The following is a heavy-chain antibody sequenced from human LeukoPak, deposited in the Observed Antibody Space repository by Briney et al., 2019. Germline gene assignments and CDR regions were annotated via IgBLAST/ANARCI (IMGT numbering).Heavy chain of an antibody. Sequence: GGSLRLSCAASGFTFSSYAMSWVRPDPGKGLEWVSAISGSGGSTYYADSVKGRFTISRDNSKNTLYLQMNSMRAEDTAIYYCSKASSRFYDSSGYYYWGQGTLVTVSS. CDR2: ISGSGGST. D-gene: IGHD3-22*01. CDR3: SKASSRFYDSSGYYY. CDR1: GFTFSSYA. V-gene: IGHV3-23*01. J-gene: IGHJ4*02.